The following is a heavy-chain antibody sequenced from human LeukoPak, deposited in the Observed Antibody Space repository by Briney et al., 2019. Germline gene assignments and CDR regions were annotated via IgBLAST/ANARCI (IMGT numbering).Heavy chain of an antibody. CDR2: ISSSSSYI. J-gene: IGHJ6*02. D-gene: IGHD6-13*01. V-gene: IGHV3-21*01. CDR3: AAPTDIAAVHYGMDV. Sequence: GGSLRLSCAASGFTFSSYSMNWVRQAPGKGLEWVSSISSSSSYIYYVDSVKGRFTISRDNAKNSLYLQMNSLRAEDTAVYYCAAPTDIAAVHYGMDVWGQGTTVTVSS. CDR1: GFTFSSYS.